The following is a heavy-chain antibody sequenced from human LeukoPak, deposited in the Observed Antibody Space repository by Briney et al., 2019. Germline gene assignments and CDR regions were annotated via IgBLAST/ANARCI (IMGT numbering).Heavy chain of an antibody. J-gene: IGHJ6*03. D-gene: IGHD5-12*01. CDR1: GFTFSSYS. CDR3: ARDLVGSITMDV. V-gene: IGHV3-21*01. Sequence: GGSLRLSXAASGFTFSSYSMNWVRQAPGKGLEWVSSISSSSSYIFYADSVKGRFTISRDNAKNSLYLQVNSLRAEDTAIYYCARDLVGSITMDVWGKGTTVTVSS. CDR2: ISSSSSYI.